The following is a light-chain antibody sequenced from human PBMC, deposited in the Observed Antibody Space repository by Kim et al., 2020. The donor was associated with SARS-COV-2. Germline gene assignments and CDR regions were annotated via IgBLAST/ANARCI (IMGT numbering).Light chain of an antibody. CDR1: SSDVASYNL. J-gene: IGLJ2*01. Sequence: QSITLSCTGTSSDVASYNLVSWYQQHPGKAPKLMIYEVSKRPSGVSNRFSGSKSGNTASLTISGLQAEDEADYYCCSYAGSSTLVFGGGTQLTVL. CDR3: CSYAGSSTLV. CDR2: EVS. V-gene: IGLV2-23*02.